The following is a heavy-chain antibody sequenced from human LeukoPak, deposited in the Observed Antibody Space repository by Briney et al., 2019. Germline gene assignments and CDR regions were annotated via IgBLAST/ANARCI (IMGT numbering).Heavy chain of an antibody. CDR2: FDPEDGET. CDR3: ATAWRCSSTSCYLFDY. CDR1: GYTLTELS. J-gene: IGHJ4*02. V-gene: IGHV1-24*01. Sequence: ASVKVSCKVSGYTLTELSMHWVRQAPGKGLEWMGGFDPEDGETIYAQKFQGRVTMTEDTSTDIAYMELSSLRSEDTAVYYCATAWRCSSTSCYLFDYWGQGTLVTVSS. D-gene: IGHD2-2*01.